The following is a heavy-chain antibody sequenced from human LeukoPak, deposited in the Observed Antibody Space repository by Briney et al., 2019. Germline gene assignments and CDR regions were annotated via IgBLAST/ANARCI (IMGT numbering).Heavy chain of an antibody. CDR3: ARGGDPDY. V-gene: IGHV3-48*04. Sequence: PGGSLRLSGAASGFTFSSYSMNWVRQAPGKGLEWVSYISSSSGTIYYADFVKGRFTISRDNAKNSLYLQMNSLRAEDTAVYYCARGGDPDYWGQGTLVTVSS. CDR1: GFTFSSYS. CDR2: ISSSSGTI. D-gene: IGHD2-21*02. J-gene: IGHJ4*02.